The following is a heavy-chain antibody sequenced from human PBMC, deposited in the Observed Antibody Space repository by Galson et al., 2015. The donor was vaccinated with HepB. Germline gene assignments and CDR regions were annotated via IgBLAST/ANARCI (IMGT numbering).Heavy chain of an antibody. CDR3: ARDGNIVVVPAAIGGWFDP. CDR1: GFTFSSYW. Sequence: SLRLSCAASGFTFSSYWMSWVRQAPGKGLEWVANIKQDGSEKYYVDSVKGRFTISRDNAKNSLYLQMNSLRAEDTAVYYCARDGNIVVVPAAIGGWFDPWGQGTLVTVSS. J-gene: IGHJ5*02. V-gene: IGHV3-7*03. D-gene: IGHD2-2*02. CDR2: IKQDGSEK.